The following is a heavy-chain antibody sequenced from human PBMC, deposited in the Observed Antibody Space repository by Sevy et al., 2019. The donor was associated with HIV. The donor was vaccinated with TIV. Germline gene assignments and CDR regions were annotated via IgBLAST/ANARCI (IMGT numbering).Heavy chain of an antibody. CDR3: AKVGVGYDSSGYTDY. CDR1: GFTFSSYG. D-gene: IGHD3-22*01. J-gene: IGHJ4*02. CDR2: ISYDGSNK. V-gene: IGHV3-30*18. Sequence: GGSLRLSCAASGFTFSSYGMHWVRRAPGKGLEWVAVISYDGSNKDYADSVKGRFTISRDNSKNKLYLQMNSLRAEDTAVYYCAKVGVGYDSSGYTDYWGQGTLVTVSS.